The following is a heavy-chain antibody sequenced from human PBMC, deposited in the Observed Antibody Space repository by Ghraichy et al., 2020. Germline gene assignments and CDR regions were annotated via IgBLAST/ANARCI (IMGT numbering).Heavy chain of an antibody. Sequence: ASVKVSCKASGYTFTGYYMHWVRQAPGQGLEWMGWINPNSGGTNYAQKFQGRVTMTRDTSISTAYMELSRLRSDDTAVYYCARLTLVGSDYGDYYYYGMDGWGQGTTVTVSS. D-gene: IGHD4-17*01. V-gene: IGHV1-2*02. J-gene: IGHJ6*02. CDR3: ARLTLVGSDYGDYYYYGMDG. CDR1: GYTFTGYY. CDR2: INPNSGGT.